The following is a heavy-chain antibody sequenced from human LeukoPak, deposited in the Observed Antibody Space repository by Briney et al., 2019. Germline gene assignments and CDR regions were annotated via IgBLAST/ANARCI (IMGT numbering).Heavy chain of an antibody. CDR3: ASIAHYYDSSGYFDY. J-gene: IGHJ4*02. CDR2: IYTSGST. CDR1: GGSISSYY. D-gene: IGHD3-22*01. V-gene: IGHV4-4*07. Sequence: SETLSLTCTVSGGSISSYYWSWIRQPAGKGLGWIGRIYTSGSTNYNPSLKSRVTMSVDTSKNQFSLKLSSVTAADTAVYYCASIAHYYDSSGYFDYWGQGTLVTVSS.